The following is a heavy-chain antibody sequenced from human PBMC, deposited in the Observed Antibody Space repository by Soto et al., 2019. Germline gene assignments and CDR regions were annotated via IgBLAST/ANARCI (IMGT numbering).Heavy chain of an antibody. Sequence: EAQLVESGGGLVQPGGSLRLSCAASEFTFSSYSMNWVRQAPGKGLEWISYISSSSSTIYYADSVRGRFTISRDNAKPALYLPISGPGDAETAVYSSATVSPPGWDFAYWGQGPGVTVSS. CDR2: ISSSSSTI. D-gene: IGHD6-19*01. J-gene: IGHJ4*02. CDR3: ATVSPPGWDFAY. V-gene: IGHV3-48*02. CDR1: EFTFSSYS.